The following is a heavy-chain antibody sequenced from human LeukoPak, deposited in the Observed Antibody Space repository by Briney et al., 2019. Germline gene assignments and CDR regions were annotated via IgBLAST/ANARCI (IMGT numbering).Heavy chain of an antibody. J-gene: IGHJ3*02. CDR3: ARSTYYYDSSGYYGVDAFGI. Sequence: ASVKVSCKASGYTFTGYYMHWVRQAPGQGLEWMGWINPNSGGTNYAQKFQGRVTMTRDTSISTAYMELSRLRSDDTAVYYCARSTYYYDSSGYYGVDAFGIWGQGTMVTVSS. D-gene: IGHD3-22*01. CDR1: GYTFTGYY. CDR2: INPNSGGT. V-gene: IGHV1-2*02.